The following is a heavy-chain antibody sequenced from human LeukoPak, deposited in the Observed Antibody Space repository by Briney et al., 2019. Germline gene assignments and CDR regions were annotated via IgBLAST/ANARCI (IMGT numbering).Heavy chain of an antibody. CDR2: INSDGSST. V-gene: IGHV3-74*01. D-gene: IGHD4-23*01. J-gene: IGHJ5*02. CDR1: GFTFSSYW. Sequence: GGSLRLSCAASGFTFSSYWMHWVRQAPGKGLVWVSRINSDGSSTSYADSVKGRFTISRDNAKNTLYLQMNSLRAEDTAVYYCARLKRDYGGNTRYNWFDPWGQGTLVTVSS. CDR3: ARLKRDYGGNTRYNWFDP.